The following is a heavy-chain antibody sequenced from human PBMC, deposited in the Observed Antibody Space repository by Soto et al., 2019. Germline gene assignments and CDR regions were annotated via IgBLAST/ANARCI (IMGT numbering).Heavy chain of an antibody. D-gene: IGHD2-2*03. Sequence: QVQLQQWGAGLLKPSETLSLTCAVYGGSFSGYYWSWIRQPPGKGLEWIGEINHSGSTNYNPSLKSRVTISVDTSKNQFSLKLSSVTAADTAVYYCARGGYCSSTSGCGKKYNWFDPWGQGTLVTVSS. J-gene: IGHJ5*02. CDR1: GGSFSGYY. CDR2: INHSGST. CDR3: ARGGYCSSTSGCGKKYNWFDP. V-gene: IGHV4-34*01.